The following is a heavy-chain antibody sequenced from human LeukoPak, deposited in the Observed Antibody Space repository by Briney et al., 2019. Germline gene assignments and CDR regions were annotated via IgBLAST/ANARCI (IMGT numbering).Heavy chain of an antibody. D-gene: IGHD4-17*01. CDR3: GRHAYGDSSAAFDI. CDR1: GDSISSNYC. CDR2: VYRRGST. V-gene: IGHV4-4*02. Sequence: KPSETPSLTCAVSGDSISSNYCWRWVRQFPGKGLEWIGEVYRRGSTSYNPSLKSRVVISIDKSKNQYSLNLNSVTAADTAMYYCGRHAYGDSSAAFDIWGQGTMVIVSS. J-gene: IGHJ3*02.